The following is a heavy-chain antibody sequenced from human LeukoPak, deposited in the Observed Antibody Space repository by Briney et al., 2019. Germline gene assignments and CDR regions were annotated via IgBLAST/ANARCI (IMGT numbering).Heavy chain of an antibody. CDR2: IKTDGRQI. V-gene: IGHV3-7*04. Sequence: GGSLRLSCAASGIIFSDHWMTWVRQAPGKGLEWVATIKTDGRQIYYVDSVKGRFTISRDNAKNSLFLQMNSLRAEDTAIYFGVGGGGGEMDYWGQGTLATVSS. CDR1: GIIFSDHW. J-gene: IGHJ4*02. D-gene: IGHD3-16*01. CDR3: VGGGGGEMDY.